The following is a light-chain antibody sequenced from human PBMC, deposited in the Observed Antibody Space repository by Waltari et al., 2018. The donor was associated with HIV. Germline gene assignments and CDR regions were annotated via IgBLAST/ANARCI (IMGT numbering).Light chain of an antibody. CDR3: GTWDTSLDAGV. V-gene: IGLV1-51*01. CDR2: DNN. J-gene: IGLJ3*02. CDR1: SSNIGNNY. Sequence: SVLTQPPSVSAAPGQKVTISCSGSSSNIGNNYVSWFQQLPGAAPKLLIYDNNQRPSGVPDRCSGSRSGTSATLGVSGLQPGDEADYYCGTWDTSLDAGVFGGGTKLTVL.